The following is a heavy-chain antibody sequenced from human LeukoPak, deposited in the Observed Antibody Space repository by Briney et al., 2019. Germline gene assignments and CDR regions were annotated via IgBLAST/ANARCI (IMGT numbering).Heavy chain of an antibody. Sequence: SETLSLTCTVSGGSISDSIYYWGWIRQPPGKGLEWIGSIYYSGTTYYSPSLENRVTISVDTSNNQVSLNLNSVTAADTAIYFCARGGFYGHPFDFGGQGILVTVSS. CDR1: GGSISDSIYY. J-gene: IGHJ4*02. CDR3: ARGGFYGHPFDF. D-gene: IGHD3-10*01. V-gene: IGHV4-39*07. CDR2: IYYSGTT.